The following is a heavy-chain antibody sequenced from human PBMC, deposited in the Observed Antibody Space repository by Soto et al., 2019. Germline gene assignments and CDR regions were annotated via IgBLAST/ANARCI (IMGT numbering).Heavy chain of an antibody. CDR2: IYKSATT. CDR1: GDSISNLDYF. CDR3: ARGRYCLTGSCFPNCFDS. V-gene: IGHV4-30-4*01. Sequence: ASETLSLTCSVSGDSISNLDYFWAWIRQPPGQALEYIGYIYKSATTYYNPSFESRVAISVDTSKSQFSLNVTSVTAADTAVYFCARGRYCLTGSCFPNCFDSWGQGALVTVSS. J-gene: IGHJ5*01. D-gene: IGHD2-15*01.